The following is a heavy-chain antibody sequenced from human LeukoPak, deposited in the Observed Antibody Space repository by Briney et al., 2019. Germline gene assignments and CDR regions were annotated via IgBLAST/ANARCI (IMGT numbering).Heavy chain of an antibody. J-gene: IGHJ4*02. CDR3: ARDEKVRGLYY. Sequence: GGSLRLSCAASGFTFSSYSMNWLRQAPGKGLEWVSSISSSSSYIYYADSVKGRFTISRDNAKNSLYLQMNSLRAEDTAVYYCARDEKVRGLYYWGQGTLVTVSS. CDR2: ISSSSSYI. V-gene: IGHV3-21*01. D-gene: IGHD3-10*01. CDR1: GFTFSSYS.